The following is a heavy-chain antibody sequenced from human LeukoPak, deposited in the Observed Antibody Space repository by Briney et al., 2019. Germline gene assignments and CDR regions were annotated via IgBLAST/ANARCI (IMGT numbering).Heavy chain of an antibody. J-gene: IGHJ6*03. Sequence: GASVKVSCKASGYTFTGYYMRWVRQAPGQGLEWMGRINPNSGGTNYAQKFQGRVTMTRDTSISTAYMELSRLRSDDTAVYYCARDNPWELLDKYYYYMDVWGKGTTVTVSS. CDR2: INPNSGGT. D-gene: IGHD1-26*01. CDR1: GYTFTGYY. V-gene: IGHV1-2*06. CDR3: ARDNPWELLDKYYYYMDV.